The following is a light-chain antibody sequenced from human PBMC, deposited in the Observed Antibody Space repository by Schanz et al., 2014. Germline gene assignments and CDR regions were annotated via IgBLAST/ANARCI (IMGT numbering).Light chain of an antibody. J-gene: IGLJ3*02. CDR1: SSNLGAGYD. Sequence: QSVLTQPPSVSGAPGQRVTISCTGSSSNLGAGYDVHWFQQLPGTAPKLLMYANTKRPSGVPDRFSGSKSGTSASLAITGLQSEDEASYYCQTYHISQNGFWLFGGGTKLTVL. CDR3: QTYHISQNGFWL. V-gene: IGLV1-40*01. CDR2: ANT.